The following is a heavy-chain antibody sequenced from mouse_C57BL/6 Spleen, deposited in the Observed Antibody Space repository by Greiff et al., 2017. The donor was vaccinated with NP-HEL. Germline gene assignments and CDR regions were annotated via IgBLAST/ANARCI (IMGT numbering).Heavy chain of an antibody. J-gene: IGHJ4*01. Sequence: VQLQQPGAELVRPGSSVKLSCKASGYTFTSYWLDWVKQRPGQGLEWIGNIYPSDSETHYNQKFKDKATLTVDKSSSTAYMQLSSLTSEDSAVYYCARLGYYAMDYWGQGTSVTVSS. CDR1: GYTFTSYW. V-gene: IGHV1-61*01. CDR2: IYPSDSET. CDR3: ARLGYYAMDY.